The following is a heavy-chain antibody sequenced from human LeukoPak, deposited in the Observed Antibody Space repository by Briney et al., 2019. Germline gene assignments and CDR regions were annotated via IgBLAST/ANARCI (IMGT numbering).Heavy chain of an antibody. D-gene: IGHD6-13*01. CDR3: ARLLPRIAGVRTYYMDV. CDR1: GDTFTGYY. J-gene: IGHJ6*03. V-gene: IGHV1-2*02. Sequence: ASVKVSCKASGDTFTGYYLHWVRQAPGQGLEWMGWINPKRGGTKYAQKFQGRVTMTRDMSISTVYMELSRLRSDDTAVYYCARLLPRIAGVRTYYMDVRGKGTTVTVSS. CDR2: INPKRGGT.